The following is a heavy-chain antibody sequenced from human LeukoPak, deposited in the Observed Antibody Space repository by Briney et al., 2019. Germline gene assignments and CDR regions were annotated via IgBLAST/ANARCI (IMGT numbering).Heavy chain of an antibody. V-gene: IGHV4-34*01. CDR1: GGSFSGYY. CDR3: ARGRRLMITFGGVIAPGNWFDP. D-gene: IGHD3-16*02. Sequence: SETLSLTCAVYGGSFSGYYWSWIRQPPGKGLEWIGEINHSGSTNYNPSLKSRDTISVDTSKNQFSLKLSSVTAADTAVYYCARGRRLMITFGGVIAPGNWFDPWGQGTLVTVSS. J-gene: IGHJ5*02. CDR2: INHSGST.